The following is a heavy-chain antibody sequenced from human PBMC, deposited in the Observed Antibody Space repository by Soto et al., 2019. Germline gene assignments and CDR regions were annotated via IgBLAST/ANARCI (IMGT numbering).Heavy chain of an antibody. Sequence: GGSLRLSCAASGVNVSSTYMSWVRQAPGKGLEWVSVIYSGGNTYYSDSVKGRFTISRDDSKNTLYLQMNSLRAEDTAVYYCAREVGYDYIWGSYHYVDYWGQGTLVTVSS. CDR2: IYSGGNT. CDR3: AREVGYDYIWGSYHYVDY. V-gene: IGHV3-53*01. J-gene: IGHJ4*02. CDR1: GVNVSSTY. D-gene: IGHD3-16*02.